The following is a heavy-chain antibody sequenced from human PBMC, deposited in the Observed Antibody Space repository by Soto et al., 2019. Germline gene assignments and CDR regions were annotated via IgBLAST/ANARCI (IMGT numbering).Heavy chain of an antibody. D-gene: IGHD3-22*01. CDR1: GGTFSSYA. J-gene: IGHJ3*02. CDR2: IIPIFGTA. V-gene: IGHV1-69*01. Sequence: QVQLVQSGAEVKKPGSSVKVSCKASGGTFSSYAISWVRQAPGQGLEWMGGIIPIFGTANYAQKFQGRVTITADESTSTAYMELSSLRSEDTAVYYCAREHTYYYDSSGYSPDAFDIWGQGTMVTASS. CDR3: AREHTYYYDSSGYSPDAFDI.